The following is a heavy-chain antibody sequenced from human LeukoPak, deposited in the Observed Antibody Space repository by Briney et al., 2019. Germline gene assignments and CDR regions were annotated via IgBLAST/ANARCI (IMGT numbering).Heavy chain of an antibody. CDR3: ARDLTGPYFYYGMDV. Sequence: GGSLRLSCAASGFPFSTYWMSWVRQAPGKGLQWVANINQDGSEENSVDSVKGRFAISRDNAKNSLYLQMNSLRGEDTAVYYCARDLTGPYFYYGMDVWGQGTTVTVSS. J-gene: IGHJ6*02. V-gene: IGHV3-7*01. CDR1: GFPFSTYW. CDR2: INQDGSEE.